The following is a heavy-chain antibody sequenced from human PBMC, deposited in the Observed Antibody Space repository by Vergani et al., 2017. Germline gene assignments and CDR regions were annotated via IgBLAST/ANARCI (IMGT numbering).Heavy chain of an antibody. V-gene: IGHV5-51*01. D-gene: IGHD3-22*01. J-gene: IGHJ4*02. CDR3: ARLYVRDSSGSKYFYY. CDR1: GYSFTNYW. Sequence: EVQLVQSGAEVKKPGESLKISCQISGYSFTNYWIGSVRQMPGKGLEWMGIIHPADSDTRYSPSFQGQVTISVDKSISTAYLQRSSLRASDSAMYYCARLYVRDSSGSKYFYYWGQGTLVTVSS. CDR2: IHPADSDT.